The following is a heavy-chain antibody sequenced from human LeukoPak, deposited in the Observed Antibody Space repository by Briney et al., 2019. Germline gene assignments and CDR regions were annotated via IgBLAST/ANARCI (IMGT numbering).Heavy chain of an antibody. V-gene: IGHV3-7*05. Sequence: PGGSLRLSCAASGFTFSSYCMRWVRQAPGKGLQWVANIKQDGSEKYYVDSVKGRFTISRDNAKNSLSLQMNSLRAEDTAVYYCARYSSSWHAYDIWGQGTMATVSA. D-gene: IGHD6-13*01. CDR3: ARYSSSWHAYDI. CDR2: IKQDGSEK. CDR1: GFTFSSYC. J-gene: IGHJ3*02.